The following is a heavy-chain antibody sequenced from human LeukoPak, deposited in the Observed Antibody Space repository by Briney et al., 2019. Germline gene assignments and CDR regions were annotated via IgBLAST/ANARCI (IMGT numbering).Heavy chain of an antibody. CDR1: GYSFTSYW. V-gene: IGHV5-51*01. Sequence: GESLKISCKGSGYSFTSYWIGWVRQMPGKGLEWMGIIYPGDSDTRYSPSFQGPVTISADKSISTAYLQWSSLKASDTAMYYCAVELDTVAGENAFDIWGQGTMVTVSS. J-gene: IGHJ3*02. CDR3: AVELDTVAGENAFDI. CDR2: IYPGDSDT. D-gene: IGHD6-19*01.